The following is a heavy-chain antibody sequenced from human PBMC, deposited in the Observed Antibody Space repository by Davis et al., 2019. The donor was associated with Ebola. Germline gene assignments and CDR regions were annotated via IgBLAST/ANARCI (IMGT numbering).Heavy chain of an antibody. Sequence: KVSCKGSGYSFTSYWISWVRQMPGKGLEWMGRIDPSDSYTNYSPSFQGHVTISADKSISTAYLQWSSLKASDTAMYYCARRGSSWTYNWFDPWGQGTLVTVSS. CDR2: IDPSDSYT. CDR3: ARRGSSWTYNWFDP. D-gene: IGHD6-13*01. J-gene: IGHJ5*02. V-gene: IGHV5-10-1*01. CDR1: GYSFTSYW.